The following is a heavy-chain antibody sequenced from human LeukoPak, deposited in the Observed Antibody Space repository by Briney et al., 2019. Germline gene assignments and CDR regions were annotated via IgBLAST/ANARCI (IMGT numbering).Heavy chain of an antibody. D-gene: IGHD3-3*01. CDR1: GFTFSSYA. J-gene: IGHJ5*02. CDR2: ISYDGSNK. CDR3: ARDSTLTIFGVVTTNWFDP. Sequence: GGSLRLSCAASGFTFSSYAMHWVRQAPGKGLEWVAVISYDGSNKYYADSVKGRFTISRDNSKNTLYLQMNSLRAEDTAVYYCARDSTLTIFGVVTTNWFDPWGQGTLVTVSS. V-gene: IGHV3-30*04.